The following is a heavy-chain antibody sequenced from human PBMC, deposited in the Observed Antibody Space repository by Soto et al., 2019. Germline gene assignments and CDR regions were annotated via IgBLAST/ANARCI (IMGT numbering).Heavy chain of an antibody. CDR3: ARTEIVVVVATPENYYFDY. J-gene: IGHJ4*02. CDR2: ISYSGST. Sequence: SETLSLTCTVPGGSINSHYWSWIRQPPGRGLEWIGYISYSGSTNYNPSLKSRVTISVDTSKNQFSLRLSSVIAADTAVYYCARTEIVVVVATPENYYFDYWGQGTLVTVSS. CDR1: GGSINSHY. D-gene: IGHD2-15*01. V-gene: IGHV4-59*11.